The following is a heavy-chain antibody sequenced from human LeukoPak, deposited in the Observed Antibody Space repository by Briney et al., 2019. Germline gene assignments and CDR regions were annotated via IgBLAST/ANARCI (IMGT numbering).Heavy chain of an antibody. D-gene: IGHD5-12*01. CDR3: AMYSGYDPPFDY. V-gene: IGHV4-34*01. CDR1: GGSFSGYY. CDR2: INHSGST. J-gene: IGHJ4*02. Sequence: SETLSLTCAVYGGSFSGYYWSWIRQPPGKGLEWIGEINHSGSTNYNPPLKSRVTISIDTSKNQFSLKLSSVTAADTAVYYCAMYSGYDPPFDYWGQGTLVTVSS.